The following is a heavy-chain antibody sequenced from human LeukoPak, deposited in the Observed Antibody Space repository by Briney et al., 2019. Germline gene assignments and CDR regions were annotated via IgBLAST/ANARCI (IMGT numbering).Heavy chain of an antibody. CDR2: IYYSGRT. CDR3: ARDKVGATSGDAFDI. D-gene: IGHD1-26*01. V-gene: IGHV4-59*01. Sequence: SVTLSLTCTVSGGSISSYYWSWLRQPPGKGLEGIGYIYYSGRTNYNPFLKSRVTISVDTSKNQFSLKLSSVTAADTAVYYCARDKVGATSGDAFDIWGQGTMVTVSS. CDR1: GGSISSYY. J-gene: IGHJ3*02.